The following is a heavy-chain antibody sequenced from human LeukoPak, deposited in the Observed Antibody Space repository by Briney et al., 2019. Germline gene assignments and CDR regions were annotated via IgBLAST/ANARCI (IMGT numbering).Heavy chain of an antibody. V-gene: IGHV4-4*07. Sequence: PSETLSLTCTVSGGSISGYYWSWIRQPAGKGLEWIGGIYTSGSTDYHPSLTSRVTMSIDTSKNQFSLKLSSVTAADTAVYFCARGAYGDNSLNWFDPWGQGTLVTVSS. CDR2: IYTSGST. D-gene: IGHD4-23*01. J-gene: IGHJ5*02. CDR1: GGSISGYY. CDR3: ARGAYGDNSLNWFDP.